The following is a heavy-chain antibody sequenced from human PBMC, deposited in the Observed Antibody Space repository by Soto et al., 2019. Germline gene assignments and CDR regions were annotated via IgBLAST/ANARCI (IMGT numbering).Heavy chain of an antibody. CDR1: GYTFTGYY. CDR3: ARARSSSWYDY. CDR2: INPNSGGT. Sequence: GASVKVSCKASGYTFTGYYMHWVRQAPGQGLEWMGWINPNSGGTNYAQKFQGWVTMTRDTSISTAYMELSRLRSDDAAVYYCARARSSSWYDYWGQGTLVTVSS. J-gene: IGHJ4*02. V-gene: IGHV1-2*04. D-gene: IGHD6-13*01.